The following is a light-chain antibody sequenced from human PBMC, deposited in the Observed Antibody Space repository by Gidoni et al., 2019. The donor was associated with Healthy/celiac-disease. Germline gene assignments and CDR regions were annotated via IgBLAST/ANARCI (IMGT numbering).Light chain of an antibody. CDR3: SSYTSSSSLAV. Sequence: QPALPQPASVSGSPGQSITISCTGSSSDVGGYNYVSWYQQHPGKAPNLMIYDVSNRPSGVSNRFSGSKSGNTASLTISGLQAEDEADYYCSSYTSSSSLAVFGGGTKLTVL. CDR2: DVS. CDR1: SSDVGGYNY. V-gene: IGLV2-14*01. J-gene: IGLJ2*01.